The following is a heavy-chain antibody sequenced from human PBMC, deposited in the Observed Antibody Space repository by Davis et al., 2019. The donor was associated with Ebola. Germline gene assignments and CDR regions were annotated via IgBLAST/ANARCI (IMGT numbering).Heavy chain of an antibody. D-gene: IGHD6-13*01. Sequence: GESLKISCVASGFTFSSYAMSWVRQAPGKGLEWVSAISGSGGSTYYADSVKGRFTISRDNSKNTLYLQMNSLRAEDTAVYYCAKHPYSSSWYYFDYWGQGTLVTVSS. CDR2: ISGSGGST. CDR3: AKHPYSSSWYYFDY. V-gene: IGHV3-23*01. CDR1: GFTFSSYA. J-gene: IGHJ4*02.